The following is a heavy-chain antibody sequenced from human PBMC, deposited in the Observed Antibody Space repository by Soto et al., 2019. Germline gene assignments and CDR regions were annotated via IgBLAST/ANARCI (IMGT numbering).Heavy chain of an antibody. Sequence: VQLVQSGAEVKKPGASVKVSCKTSGDSFNDYYIHWVRQAPGQGLEWMGWINPNGGVTKYAQKLHGRVIVTRDTSIRSVYMELSSVIADDTAFYSGASKSGGAPATLDYYNFYMDVCGKGTTVTVSS. J-gene: IGHJ6*03. V-gene: IGHV1-2*02. CDR1: GDSFNDYY. D-gene: IGHD6-25*01. CDR3: ASKSGGAPATLDYYNFYMDV. CDR2: INPNGGVT.